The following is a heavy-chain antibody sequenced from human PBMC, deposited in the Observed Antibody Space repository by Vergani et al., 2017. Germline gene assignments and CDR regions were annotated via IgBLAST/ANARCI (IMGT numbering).Heavy chain of an antibody. D-gene: IGHD1-1*01. CDR2: IWYDGSNK. CDR3: ARWGNEKRLDS. J-gene: IGHJ5*01. V-gene: IGHV3-33*01. CDR1: GFPFISHG. Sequence: QVQLVESEGGVVQPGRFLTLSCVASGFPFISHGMHWVRQAPGKGLEGVAVIWYDGSNKYYGDSVKGRFTISRDNSKNTLYLQMNSLRVEDTAVYYCARWGNEKRLDSWGQGTLVTVSS.